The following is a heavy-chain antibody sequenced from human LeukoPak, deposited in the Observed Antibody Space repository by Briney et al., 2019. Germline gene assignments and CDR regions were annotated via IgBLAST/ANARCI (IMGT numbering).Heavy chain of an antibody. D-gene: IGHD3-16*01. V-gene: IGHV4-61*02. Sequence: SETLSLTCTVSGGSISSGSYYWSWIRQPAGKGLEWIGGIYTSGSTNYNPSLKSRVTISVDTSKNQFSLKLSSVTAADTAVYYCARALGGYFDYWGQGTLVTVSS. CDR2: IYTSGST. J-gene: IGHJ4*02. CDR3: ARALGGYFDY. CDR1: GGSISSGSYY.